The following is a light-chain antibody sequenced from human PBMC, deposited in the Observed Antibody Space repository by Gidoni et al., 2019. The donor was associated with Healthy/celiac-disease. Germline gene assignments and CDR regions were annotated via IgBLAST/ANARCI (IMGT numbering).Light chain of an antibody. CDR2: DVN. Sequence: SVSGSPGQSITISCTGTSSDIGGYNYVSWYQQHPGKAPKLMIYDVNNRPSGVSNRFSGSKSGNTASLTISGLQAEDEADYYCSSYTTSNTYVFGTGTKVTVL. V-gene: IGLV2-14*03. CDR3: SSYTTSNTYV. CDR1: SSDIGGYNY. J-gene: IGLJ1*01.